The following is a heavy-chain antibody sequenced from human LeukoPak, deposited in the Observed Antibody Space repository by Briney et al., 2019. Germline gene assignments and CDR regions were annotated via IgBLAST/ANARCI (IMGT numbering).Heavy chain of an antibody. V-gene: IGHV4-59*12. CDR3: ARGVVVPAAIRPFDAFDI. CDR1: GGSISSYY. J-gene: IGHJ3*02. CDR2: IYHSGST. Sequence: SETLSLTCTVSGGSISSYYWSWIRQPPGKGLEWIGYIYHSGSTYYNPSLKSRVTISVDRSKNQFSLKLSSVTAADTAVYYCARGVVVPAAIRPFDAFDIWGQGTMVTVSS. D-gene: IGHD2-2*01.